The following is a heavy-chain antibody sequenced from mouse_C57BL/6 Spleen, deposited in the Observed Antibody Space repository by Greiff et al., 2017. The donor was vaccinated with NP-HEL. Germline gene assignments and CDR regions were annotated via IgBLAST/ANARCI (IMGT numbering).Heavy chain of an antibody. CDR2: ISSGSSTI. CDR3: ARTGTRGPYFDY. Sequence: EVKVEESGGGLVKPGGSLKLSCAASGFTFSDYGMHWVRQAPEKGLEWVAYISSGSSTIYYADTVKGRFTISRDNAKNTLFLQMTSLRSEDTAMYYCARTGTRGPYFDYWGQGTTLTVSS. D-gene: IGHD4-1*01. V-gene: IGHV5-17*01. CDR1: GFTFSDYG. J-gene: IGHJ2*01.